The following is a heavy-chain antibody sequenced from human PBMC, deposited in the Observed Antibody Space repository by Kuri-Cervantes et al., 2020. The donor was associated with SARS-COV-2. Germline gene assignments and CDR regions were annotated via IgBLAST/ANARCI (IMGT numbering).Heavy chain of an antibody. J-gene: IGHJ4*02. CDR1: GFTFSSYS. V-gene: IGHV3-21*06. CDR3: ARDLRMGKSLDY. Sequence: GSLRLSCAASGFTFSSYSMNWVRQAPGKGLEWVSSIRPSGGSKFYADSVKGRFTISRDDAKSSVYLQMNSLRGEDTAVYYCARDLRMGKSLDYWGQGTLVTDSS. CDR2: IRPSGGSK. D-gene: IGHD3-16*01.